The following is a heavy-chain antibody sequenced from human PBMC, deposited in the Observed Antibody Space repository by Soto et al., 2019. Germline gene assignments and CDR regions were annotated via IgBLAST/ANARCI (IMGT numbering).Heavy chain of an antibody. Sequence: SETLSLTCTVSGGSISSSSYYWGWIRQPPGKGLEWIGSIYYSGSTYYNPSLKSRVTISVDTSKNQFSLKLSSVTAADTAVYYCARNGGIAAAGYFDYWGQGDLVTVSS. CDR3: ARNGGIAAAGYFDY. J-gene: IGHJ4*02. CDR2: IYYSGST. V-gene: IGHV4-39*01. D-gene: IGHD6-13*01. CDR1: GGSISSSSYY.